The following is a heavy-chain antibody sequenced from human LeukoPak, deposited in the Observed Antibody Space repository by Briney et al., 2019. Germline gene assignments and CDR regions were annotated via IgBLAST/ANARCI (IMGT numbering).Heavy chain of an antibody. V-gene: IGHV3-23*01. CDR2: ISGSGGST. Sequence: GGSLRLSCAASGFTFSSYAMSWVRQAPGKGLEWVSAISGSGGSTYYVDSVKGRFTISRDNSKNTLYLQMNSLRAEDTAVYYCAKDVSSGFGRYYYYYGMDVWGQGTTVTVSS. CDR3: AKDVSSGFGRYYYYYGMDV. J-gene: IGHJ6*02. D-gene: IGHD6-19*01. CDR1: GFTFSSYA.